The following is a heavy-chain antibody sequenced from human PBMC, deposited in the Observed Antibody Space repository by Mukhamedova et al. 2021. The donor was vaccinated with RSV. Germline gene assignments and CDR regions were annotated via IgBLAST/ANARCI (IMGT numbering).Heavy chain of an antibody. Sequence: GGSTSYAQKFQGRVTMTRDTSTSTVYMELSSLRSEDTAVYYCARDESLGVLRYFDWPHYFDYWGQGTLVTVSS. J-gene: IGHJ4*02. V-gene: IGHV1-46*01. CDR2: GGST. CDR3: ARDESLGVLRYFDWPHYFDY. D-gene: IGHD3-9*01.